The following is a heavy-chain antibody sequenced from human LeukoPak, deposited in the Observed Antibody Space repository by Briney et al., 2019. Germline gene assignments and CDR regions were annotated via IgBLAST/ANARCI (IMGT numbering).Heavy chain of an antibody. CDR3: ARDRAHEVRGVITNYYYYYMDV. Sequence: PSETLSLTCTVSGGSISSSSYYWGWIRQPPGKGLEWIGSIYYSGSTYYNPSLKSRVTISVDTSKNQFSLKLSSVTAADTAVYYCARDRAHEVRGVITNYYYYYMDVWGKGTTVTVSS. V-gene: IGHV4-39*07. J-gene: IGHJ6*03. D-gene: IGHD3-10*01. CDR2: IYYSGST. CDR1: GGSISSSSYY.